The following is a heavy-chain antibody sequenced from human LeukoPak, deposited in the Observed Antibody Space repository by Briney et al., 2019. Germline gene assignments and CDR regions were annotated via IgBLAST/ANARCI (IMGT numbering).Heavy chain of an antibody. CDR2: ISGYNGNT. CDR1: GYTFTSYG. Sequence: SVKVSCKASGYTFTSYGITWVRQAPGQGLEWMGWISGYNGNTKYALKLQGRVTLTTDTATSTAYMDLRSMRSDDTAVYYCARERNYYGSSLDAFDIWGQGTMVTVSS. V-gene: IGHV1-18*01. CDR3: ARERNYYGSSLDAFDI. J-gene: IGHJ3*02. D-gene: IGHD3-10*01.